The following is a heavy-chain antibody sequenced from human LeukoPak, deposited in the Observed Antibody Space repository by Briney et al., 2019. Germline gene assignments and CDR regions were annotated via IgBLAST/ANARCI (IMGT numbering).Heavy chain of an antibody. V-gene: IGHV1-69*05. J-gene: IGHJ4*02. D-gene: IGHD4-17*01. CDR2: IIPIFGTA. Sequence: SVKVSCKASGGTFSSYAISWVRQAPGQGLEWMGGIIPIFGTANHAQKFQGRVTITTDESTSTAYMELSSLRSEDTAVYYCARAGEQIGYYFDYWGQGTLVTVSS. CDR1: GGTFSSYA. CDR3: ARAGEQIGYYFDY.